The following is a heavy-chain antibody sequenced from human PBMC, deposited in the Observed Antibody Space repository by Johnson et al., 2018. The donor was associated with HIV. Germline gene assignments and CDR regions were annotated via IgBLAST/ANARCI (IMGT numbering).Heavy chain of an antibody. V-gene: IGHV3-9*01. D-gene: IGHD6-13*01. J-gene: IGHJ3*01. CDR3: AKPLAYSSWYTPDIPPNDAFDV. Sequence: EVQLVESGGGLVQPGRSLRLSCAASGFTFDDYAMHWVRQAPGKGLEWVSSITWNSGITGYADSVKGRFTISRDNAKNSLYLQMNSLRAEDTALYYCAKPLAYSSWYTPDIPPNDAFDVWGQGTMVTVSS. CDR1: GFTFDDYA. CDR2: ITWNSGIT.